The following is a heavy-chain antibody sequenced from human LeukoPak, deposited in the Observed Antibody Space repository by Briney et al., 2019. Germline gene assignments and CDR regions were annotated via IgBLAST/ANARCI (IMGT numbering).Heavy chain of an antibody. CDR2: MNPNSGNT. CDR3: ARVDTNDYGDYDFDY. Sequence: ASVKVSCKASGYTFTSYDINWVRQATGQGLEWMGWMNPNSGNTGYVQKFQGRVTMTRNTSISTAYMELSSLRSEDTAVYYCARVDTNDYGDYDFDYWGQGTLVTVSS. D-gene: IGHD4-17*01. CDR1: GYTFTSYD. V-gene: IGHV1-8*01. J-gene: IGHJ4*02.